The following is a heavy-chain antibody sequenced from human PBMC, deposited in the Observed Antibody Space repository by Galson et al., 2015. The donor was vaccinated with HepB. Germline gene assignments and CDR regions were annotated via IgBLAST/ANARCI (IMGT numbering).Heavy chain of an antibody. CDR2: ISWNSGSI. D-gene: IGHD2-15*01. CDR1: GFTFDDYA. V-gene: IGHV3-9*01. CDR3: AKDIAATPDYFDY. Sequence: SLRLSCAASGFTFDDYAMHWVRQAPGKGLEWVSGISWNSGSIGYADSVKGRFTISRDNAKNSLYLQMNSLRAEDTALYYCAKDIAATPDYFDYWGQGTLVTVSS. J-gene: IGHJ4*02.